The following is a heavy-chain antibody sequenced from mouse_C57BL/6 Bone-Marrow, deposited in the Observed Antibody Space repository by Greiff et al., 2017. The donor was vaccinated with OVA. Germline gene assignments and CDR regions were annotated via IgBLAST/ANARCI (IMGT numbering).Heavy chain of an antibody. J-gene: IGHJ2*01. D-gene: IGHD2-5*01. CDR2: INPSNGGT. CDR3: ARSSNPRRGYYYFDY. V-gene: IGHV1-53*01. Sequence: QVHVKQSGTELVKPGASVKLSCKASGYTFTSYWMHWVKQRPGQGLEWIGNINPSNGGTNYNEKFKSKATLTVDKSSSTAYMQLSSLTSEDSAVYYCARSSNPRRGYYYFDYWGQGTTLTVSS. CDR1: GYTFTSYW.